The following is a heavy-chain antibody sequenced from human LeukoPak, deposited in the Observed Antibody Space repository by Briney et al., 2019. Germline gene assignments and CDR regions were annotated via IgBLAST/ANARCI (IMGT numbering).Heavy chain of an antibody. CDR2: ISYDGSNK. V-gene: IGHV3-30*18. CDR3: TNGKTAPASRFVATIPEFDY. CDR1: GFTFSDFG. J-gene: IGHJ4*02. D-gene: IGHD5-12*01. Sequence: QPGGSLRLSCEASGFTFSDFGMHWVRQAPGKGLEWVAVISYDGSNKYYADSVKGRFTISRDNSKNTLFLQMNSLRTEDTAVYYCTNGKTAPASRFVATIPEFDYWGQGTLVTVSS.